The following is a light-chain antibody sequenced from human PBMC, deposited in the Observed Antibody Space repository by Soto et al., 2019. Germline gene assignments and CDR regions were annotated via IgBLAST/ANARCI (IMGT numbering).Light chain of an antibody. CDR3: QQRSNWPRGLT. J-gene: IGKJ4*01. V-gene: IGKV3-11*01. CDR2: DAS. CDR1: QSVSSY. Sequence: EVVWTQSPATLSLSPGERATLSCRASQSVSSYLAWYQQKPGQAPRLLIYDASNRATGIPARFSGSGSGTDFTLTISSLEPEDFAVYYCQQRSNWPRGLTFGGGTKVDIK.